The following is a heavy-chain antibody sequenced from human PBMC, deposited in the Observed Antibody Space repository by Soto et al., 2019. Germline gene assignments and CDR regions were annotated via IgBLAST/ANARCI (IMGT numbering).Heavy chain of an antibody. Sequence: GGSLRLSCAASGFNFSNYAMNWVRQAPGKGLEWVSFISARDSDTYYADSVKGRFTVSRDNAKNSLFLQMNSLRPEDTALYYCAKDMKWGGMTTIHYFDSWGQGTQVTVSS. J-gene: IGHJ4*02. CDR3: AKDMKWGGMTTIHYFDS. CDR1: GFNFSNYA. CDR2: ISARDSDT. V-gene: IGHV3-23*01. D-gene: IGHD4-17*01.